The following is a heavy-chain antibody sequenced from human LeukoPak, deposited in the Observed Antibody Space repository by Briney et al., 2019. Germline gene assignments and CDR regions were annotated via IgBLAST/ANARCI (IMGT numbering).Heavy chain of an antibody. CDR2: IYYSGST. V-gene: IGHV4-39*01. J-gene: IGHJ6*03. D-gene: IGHD6-19*01. CDR3: ASLSGWPPKYYNYYYMDV. CDR1: GGSISSSSYY. Sequence: SETLSLTCTVSGGSISSSSYYWGWIRQPPGKGLEWIGSIYYSGSTYYNPSLKSRVTISVDTSKNQFSLKLSSVTAADTAVYYCASLSGWPPKYYNYYYMDVWGKGTTVTISS.